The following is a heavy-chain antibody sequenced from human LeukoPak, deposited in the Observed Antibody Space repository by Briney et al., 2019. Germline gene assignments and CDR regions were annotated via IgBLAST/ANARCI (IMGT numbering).Heavy chain of an antibody. D-gene: IGHD6-13*01. Sequence: GGSLRLSCAASGFTFSNYGVHWVRQAPGKGLEWVSSISTTSAYIYYADSVKGRLTTSRDNAKSSLYLEMNSLRAEDTAVYYCARDGAAAAGRYFDYWGQGSLVTVSS. CDR1: GFTFSNYG. J-gene: IGHJ4*02. V-gene: IGHV3-21*01. CDR3: ARDGAAAAGRYFDY. CDR2: ISTTSAYI.